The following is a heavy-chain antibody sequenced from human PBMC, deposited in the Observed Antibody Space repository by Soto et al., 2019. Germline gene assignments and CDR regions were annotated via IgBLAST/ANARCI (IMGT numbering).Heavy chain of an antibody. Sequence: QVQLVESGGGVIHPGTSLRLSCVTSGFTFSSFAMDWVRQAPGKGLEWVAAISFDGRDISYRESVKGRFTISRDKFKNTVYPDMNSLRPEETAVYYCAKESLDYFDSGRFYAPAFDHWGQGTLVTVSS. CDR1: GFTFSSFA. D-gene: IGHD3-10*01. CDR3: AKESLDYFDSGRFYAPAFDH. J-gene: IGHJ4*02. CDR2: ISFDGRDI. V-gene: IGHV3-30*18.